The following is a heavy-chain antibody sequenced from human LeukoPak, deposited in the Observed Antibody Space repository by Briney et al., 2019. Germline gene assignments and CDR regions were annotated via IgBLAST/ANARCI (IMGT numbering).Heavy chain of an antibody. CDR1: GFIFSSYG. Sequence: QTGGSLRLSCAASGFIFSSYGMHWVRQAPGKGLEWVAFIRYDGSDKFYADSVKGRFTISRDNSKNTLYLQMNSLRPEDTAVYYCAKDRVITFGGIIASFDSWGQGTLVTVSS. CDR2: IRYDGSDK. V-gene: IGHV3-30*02. J-gene: IGHJ4*02. D-gene: IGHD3-16*02. CDR3: AKDRVITFGGIIASFDS.